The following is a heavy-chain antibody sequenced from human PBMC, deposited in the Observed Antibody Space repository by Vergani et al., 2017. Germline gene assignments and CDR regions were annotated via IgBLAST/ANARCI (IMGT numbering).Heavy chain of an antibody. CDR3: SKVGRSELAGTFGAFDI. J-gene: IGHJ3*02. Sequence: EVQLLESGGDLVQPGGSLRLSCAASGFTFIMHAMSWVRQAPGKGLEWVSTLSASDRRTHYADSVNGRFTISSDIAKNSLFLHMNSLRPADTAVYYCSKVGRSELAGTFGAFDIWGQGTMVTVSS. CDR2: LSASDRRT. CDR1: GFTFIMHA. V-gene: IGHV3-23*01. D-gene: IGHD6-19*01.